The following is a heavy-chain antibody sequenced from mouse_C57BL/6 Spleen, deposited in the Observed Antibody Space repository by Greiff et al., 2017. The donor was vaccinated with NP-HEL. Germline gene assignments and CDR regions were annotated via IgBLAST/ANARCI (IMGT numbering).Heavy chain of an antibody. CDR1: GYAFSSYW. CDR3: ARRDYGSRTFDY. V-gene: IGHV1-80*01. Sequence: QVQLQQSWAELVKPGASVKISCKASGYAFSSYWMNWVKQRPGKGLEWIGQIYPGDGDTNYNGKFKGKATLTADKSSSTAYMQLSSLTSEDSAVYFCARRDYGSRTFDYWGQGTTLTVSS. CDR2: IYPGDGDT. J-gene: IGHJ2*01. D-gene: IGHD1-1*01.